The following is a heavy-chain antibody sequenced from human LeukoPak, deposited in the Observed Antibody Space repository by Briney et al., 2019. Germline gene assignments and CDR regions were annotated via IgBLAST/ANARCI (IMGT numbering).Heavy chain of an antibody. CDR3: ARGSQSLGYCSGGSCRAKIFDY. J-gene: IGHJ4*02. CDR2: INHSGST. V-gene: IGHV4-34*01. Sequence: SETLSLTCAVYGGSFRRYYWSWMRQPPGKGLEWIGEINHSGSTNYNPSLKSRVTISVDTSKNQFSLKLSSVTAADTAVYYCARGSQSLGYCSGGSCRAKIFDYWGQGTLVTVSS. CDR1: GGSFRRYY. D-gene: IGHD2-15*01.